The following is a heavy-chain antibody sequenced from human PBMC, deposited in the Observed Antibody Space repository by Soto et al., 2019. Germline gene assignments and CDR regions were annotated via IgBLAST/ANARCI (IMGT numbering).Heavy chain of an antibody. D-gene: IGHD3-9*01. V-gene: IGHV3-21*01. J-gene: IGHJ4*02. Sequence: GGSLRLSCAASGFTFSSYSMNWVRQAPGKGLEWVSSISSSSSYIYYADSVKGRFTISRDNAKNSLYLQMNSLRAEDTAVYYCARDALRYDILTDYYGLGPYYFDYWGQGTLVTVSS. CDR1: GFTFSSYS. CDR3: ARDALRYDILTDYYGLGPYYFDY. CDR2: ISSSSSYI.